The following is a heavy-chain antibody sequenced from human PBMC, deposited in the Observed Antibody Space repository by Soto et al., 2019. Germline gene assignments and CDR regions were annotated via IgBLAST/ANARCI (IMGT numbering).Heavy chain of an antibody. CDR3: ASSLTFGGVIVRHYFDY. J-gene: IGHJ4*02. CDR2: INHSGST. CDR1: GGSFSGYY. D-gene: IGHD3-16*02. V-gene: IGHV4-34*01. Sequence: SETLSLNCAVYGGSFSGYYWSWIRQPPGKGLEWIGEINHSGSTNYNPSLKSRVTISVDTSKNQFSLKLSSVTAADTAVYYCASSLTFGGVIVRHYFDYWGQGTLVTVSS.